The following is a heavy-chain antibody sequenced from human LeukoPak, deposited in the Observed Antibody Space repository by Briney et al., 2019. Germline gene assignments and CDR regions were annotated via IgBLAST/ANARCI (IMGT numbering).Heavy chain of an antibody. D-gene: IGHD5-18*01. J-gene: IGHJ4*02. CDR3: ARDRWGYSYGQDY. V-gene: IGHV3-23*01. Sequence: GGSLRLSCAASGFTFSSYAMSWVRQAPGKGLEWVSAVSGSGGSTYYADSVKGRFTISRDNAKNSLYLQMNSLRAEDTAVYYCARDRWGYSYGQDYWGQGTLVTVSS. CDR1: GFTFSSYA. CDR2: VSGSGGST.